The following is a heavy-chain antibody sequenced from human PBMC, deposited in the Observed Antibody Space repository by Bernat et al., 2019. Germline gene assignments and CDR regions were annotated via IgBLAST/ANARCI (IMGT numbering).Heavy chain of an antibody. CDR2: ISGSGGST. CDR1: GFTFSSYA. CDR3: AKGDCSGGSCYSGGVYYFDY. Sequence: EVQLLESGGGLVQPGGSLRLSCAASGFTFSSYAMSWVRQAPGKGLEWVSAISGSGGSTYYADSVKGRFTISRDNSKNTLYLQMNSLRAEDTAVYYCAKGDCSGGSCYSGGVYYFDYWGQGTLVTVSS. D-gene: IGHD2-15*01. J-gene: IGHJ4*02. V-gene: IGHV3-23*01.